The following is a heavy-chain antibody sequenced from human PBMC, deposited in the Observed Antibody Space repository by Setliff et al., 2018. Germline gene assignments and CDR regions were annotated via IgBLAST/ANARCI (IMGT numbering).Heavy chain of an antibody. CDR2: IYNSGTT. D-gene: IGHD6-25*01. J-gene: IGHJ5*01. CDR1: GDSINNYY. CDR3: VGRDFSGGDS. Sequence: SETLSLTCTVSGDSINNYYWNWIRQPPGKGLEWIGRIYNSGTTNYNPSLKSRVTISADTSNKSFSLNLFSVTAADTAVYYCVGRDFSGGDSWGHGTLVTVSS. V-gene: IGHV4-59*05.